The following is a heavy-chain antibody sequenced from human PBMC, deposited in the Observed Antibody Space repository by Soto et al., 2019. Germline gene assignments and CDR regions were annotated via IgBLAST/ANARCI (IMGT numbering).Heavy chain of an antibody. Sequence: QVQLVQSGDEVKKTWASVKVSCRASGYTLTNSGISWGRQAPGQGLFWMGWISGHNCNTLDAQNVQGRLTLTIDTSTNTAYMELMSLKIDDTAMYYCVRDWQLSPWGQGTLVTVSS. CDR3: VRDWQLSP. D-gene: IGHD1-1*01. V-gene: IGHV1-18*01. CDR2: ISGHNCNT. CDR1: GYTLTNSG. J-gene: IGHJ5*02.